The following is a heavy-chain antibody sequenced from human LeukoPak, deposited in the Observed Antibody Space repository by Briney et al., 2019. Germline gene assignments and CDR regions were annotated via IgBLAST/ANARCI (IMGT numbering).Heavy chain of an antibody. Sequence: SETLSLTCTVSGGSISGYIWSWIRQRPGPGLEWMGYIHYSGRTNYNPSLSSEVTISVDPSKNQFPLRMSYVTAADTVVYYGPRYGITIVRGGKYYFDSWGQGTLVTVSS. CDR2: IHYSGRT. CDR3: PRYGITIVRGGKYYFDS. CDR1: GGSISGYI. V-gene: IGHV4-59*08. J-gene: IGHJ4*02. D-gene: IGHD3-10*01.